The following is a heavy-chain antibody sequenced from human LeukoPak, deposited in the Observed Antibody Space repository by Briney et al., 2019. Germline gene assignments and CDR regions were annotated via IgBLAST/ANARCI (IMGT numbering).Heavy chain of an antibody. CDR2: ISWNSGSI. CDR1: GFTFDDYA. J-gene: IGHJ4*02. Sequence: PGGSLRLSCAASGFTFDDYAMHWVRQAPGKGLEWVSGISWNSGSIGYADSVKGRFTISRDNSKNTLYLQMNSLRAEDTAVYYCAKDGNGLPYYFDYWGQGTLVTVSS. V-gene: IGHV3-9*01. CDR3: AKDGNGLPYYFDY. D-gene: IGHD3-16*01.